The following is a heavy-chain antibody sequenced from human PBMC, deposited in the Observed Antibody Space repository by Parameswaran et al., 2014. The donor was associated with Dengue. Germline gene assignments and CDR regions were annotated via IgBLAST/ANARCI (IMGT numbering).Heavy chain of an antibody. D-gene: IGHD3-10*01. CDR3: GRGMYYGGSGNYYSFDL. CDR2: TYYRSKWYS. V-gene: IGHV6-1*01. Sequence: KWIRQSPSRGLEWLGRTYYRSKWYSDYGVSVKSRITINTDTSKNQFFLQLNSVTLEDTAVYYCGRGMYYGGSGNYYSFDLWGREPGSPSPQ. J-gene: IGHJ4*02.